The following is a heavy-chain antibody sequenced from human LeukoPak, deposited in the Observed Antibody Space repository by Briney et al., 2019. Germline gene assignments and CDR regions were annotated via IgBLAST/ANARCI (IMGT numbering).Heavy chain of an antibody. CDR2: ISSSRSTI. Sequence: PGGSLRLSCAASGFTFSSYSMNWVRQAPGKGLGWVSYISSSRSTIYYADSVKGRFTISRDNAKNSLYLQMNSLRAEDTAVYYCARDGSRGYWFDPWGQGTLVTVSS. CDR1: GFTFSSYS. J-gene: IGHJ5*02. V-gene: IGHV3-48*01. CDR3: ARDGSRGYWFDP. D-gene: IGHD3-10*01.